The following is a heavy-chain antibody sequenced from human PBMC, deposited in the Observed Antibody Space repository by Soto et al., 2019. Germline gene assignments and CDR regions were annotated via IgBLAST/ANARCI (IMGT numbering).Heavy chain of an antibody. J-gene: IGHJ4*02. CDR3: SRRTSVVGPTTHFDN. CDR2: TRNKASSYAT. CDR1: GFTFSDHH. Sequence: EVQLVESGGGLVQPGGSLRLSCATSGFTFSDHHMDWVRQAPGKGLEWVGRTRNKASSYATEYAASVKGRFTILRDESKNSLYLQMNSLKSEDTAMYYCSRRTSVVGPTTHFDNWGQGTLVTVSS. V-gene: IGHV3-72*01. D-gene: IGHD1-26*01.